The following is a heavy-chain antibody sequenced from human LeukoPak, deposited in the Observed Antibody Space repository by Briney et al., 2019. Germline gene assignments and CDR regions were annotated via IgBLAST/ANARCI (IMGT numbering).Heavy chain of an antibody. J-gene: IGHJ3*02. Sequence: SETLSLTCPVSGCSISSYYWSWIRQPPGKGLEWIGYIYYSGSTNYNPSLRSRVTISVDTSTIQFSLKLSSVTAADTAVYYCAGSVLRYFEAFDIWGQGTMGNGSS. CDR2: IYYSGST. D-gene: IGHD3-9*01. CDR3: AGSVLRYFEAFDI. CDR1: GCSISSYY. V-gene: IGHV4-59*01.